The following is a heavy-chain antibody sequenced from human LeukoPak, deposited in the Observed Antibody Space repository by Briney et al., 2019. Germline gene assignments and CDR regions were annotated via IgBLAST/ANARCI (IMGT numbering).Heavy chain of an antibody. CDR2: INHSGST. CDR1: GGSFSGYY. J-gene: IGHJ4*02. V-gene: IGHV4-34*01. D-gene: IGHD5-18*01. Sequence: SETLSLTCAVYGGSFSGYYWSWIRQPPGKGLEWIGEINHSGSTNYNPSLKSRVTISVDTSKNQFSLKLSSVTAADTAVYYCARHQTGYSYGYYFDYWGQGTLVTVSS. CDR3: ARHQTGYSYGYYFDY.